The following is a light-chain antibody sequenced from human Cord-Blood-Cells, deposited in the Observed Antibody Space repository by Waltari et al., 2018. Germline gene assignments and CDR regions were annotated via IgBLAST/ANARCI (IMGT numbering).Light chain of an antibody. CDR1: RSDDGRYNL. CDR2: EGS. V-gene: IGLV2-23*01. Sequence: QSALTQPASVSGYPGQSITISCTGTRSDDGRYNLVSWYQQHPGKAPKLMIDEGSKRHSGFSHRFSGSKSGNTASLTISGLQAEDSADYYCCSYAGSSTYVVGTGTKVTVL. J-gene: IGLJ1*01. CDR3: CSYAGSSTYV.